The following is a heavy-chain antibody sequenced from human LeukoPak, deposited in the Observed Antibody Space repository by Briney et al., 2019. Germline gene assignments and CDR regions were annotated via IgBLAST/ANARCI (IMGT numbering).Heavy chain of an antibody. Sequence: SETLSLTCAVYGGSFSSYYWSWIRQPPGKGLEWIGYVYYSGSTNYNPSLKSRVTISVDTSKNQFSLKLSSVTAADTAMFYCASGWELDPHLPISYYWGQGTLVTVSS. J-gene: IGHJ4*02. D-gene: IGHD1-26*01. CDR2: VYYSGST. V-gene: IGHV4-59*01. CDR3: ASGWELDPHLPISYY. CDR1: GGSFSSYY.